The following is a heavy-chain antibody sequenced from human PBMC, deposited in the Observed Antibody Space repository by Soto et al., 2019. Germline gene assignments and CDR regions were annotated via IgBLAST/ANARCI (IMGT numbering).Heavy chain of an antibody. Sequence: EVQLLESGGGLVQPGGSLRLSCAASGFTFSSYAMSWVRQAPGKGLEWVSAISGSGGSTYYADYVKGRFTISRDNSKNTLYLQMSSLRAEDTAVYYCAKDRGVVVIANWYFDLWGRGTLVTVSS. D-gene: IGHD2-21*01. CDR1: GFTFSSYA. V-gene: IGHV3-23*01. J-gene: IGHJ2*01. CDR2: ISGSGGST. CDR3: AKDRGVVVIANWYFDL.